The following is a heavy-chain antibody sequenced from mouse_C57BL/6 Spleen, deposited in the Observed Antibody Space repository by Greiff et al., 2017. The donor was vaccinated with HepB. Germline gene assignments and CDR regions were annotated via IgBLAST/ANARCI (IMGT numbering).Heavy chain of an antibody. CDR1: GYTFTSYW. Sequence: QVQLQQPGAELVKPGASVKMSCKASGYTFTSYWITWVKQRPGQGLEWIGDIYPGSGSTNYNEKFKSKATLTVDTSSSTAYIQLSSLTTEDSAVYDGARWTTVVATPFDYWGKGTTLTVSS. D-gene: IGHD1-1*01. CDR3: ARWTTVVATPFDY. V-gene: IGHV1-55*01. CDR2: IYPGSGST. J-gene: IGHJ2*01.